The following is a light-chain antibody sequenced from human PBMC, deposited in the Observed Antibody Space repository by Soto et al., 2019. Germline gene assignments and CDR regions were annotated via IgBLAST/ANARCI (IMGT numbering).Light chain of an antibody. Sequence: DIVMTQSPDSLAVSLGESATINCKSIQSVLYSSNHKNYLAWYQQKPGQPPKLLIYWASTRESGVPDRFSGSGSGTDFTLTNSSLQAEDVAVYYCQQYYSTPDTFGPGTKVDIK. V-gene: IGKV4-1*01. CDR3: QQYYSTPDT. J-gene: IGKJ3*01. CDR2: WAS. CDR1: QSVLYSSNHKNY.